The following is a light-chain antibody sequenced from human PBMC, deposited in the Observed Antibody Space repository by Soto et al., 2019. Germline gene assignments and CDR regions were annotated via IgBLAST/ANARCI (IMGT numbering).Light chain of an antibody. J-gene: IGKJ1*01. CDR2: GAS. CDR1: QSVSSIY. Sequence: ESVLTQSPGTLSLSPGQKPTLSWRASQSVSSIYLAWYQQKPGQAPRLLIYGASSRATGIPDRFSGSGSGTDFTLTVSRLKPEDFAVYYCQQFGTSSWTFGQGTKVEIK. CDR3: QQFGTSSWT. V-gene: IGKV3-20*01.